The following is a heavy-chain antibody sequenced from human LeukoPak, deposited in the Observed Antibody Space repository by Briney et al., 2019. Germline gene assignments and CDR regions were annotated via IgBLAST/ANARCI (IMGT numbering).Heavy chain of an antibody. D-gene: IGHD3-3*01. V-gene: IGHV1-46*01. J-gene: IGHJ4*02. CDR3: ARDRAIFGVVNHNYFDY. CDR1: GYTFTSYY. CDR2: IHPSGGST. Sequence: GASVKVSCKASGYTFTSYYMHWVRQAPGQGLEGMGIIHPSGGSTSYAQKFQGRVTMTTDTSTSTVYMELSSLRSEDTAVYYCARDRAIFGVVNHNYFDYWGQGTLVTVSS.